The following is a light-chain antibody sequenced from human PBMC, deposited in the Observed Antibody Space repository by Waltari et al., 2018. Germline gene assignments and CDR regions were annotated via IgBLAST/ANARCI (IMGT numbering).Light chain of an antibody. J-gene: IGKJ1*01. CDR1: QGISRY. V-gene: IGKV3-20*01. CDR3: QNHERLPAM. Sequence: SCRARQGISRYLAWYQQKPGQAPRLLIYAASSRATGIPDRFSGSGSGTDFSLTISRLEPEDFAVYYCQNHERLPAMFGQGTKVEIK. CDR2: AAS.